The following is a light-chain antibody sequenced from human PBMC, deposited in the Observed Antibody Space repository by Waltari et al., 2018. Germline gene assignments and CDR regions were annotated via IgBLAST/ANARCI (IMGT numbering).Light chain of an antibody. CDR2: GAS. V-gene: IGKV3-20*01. CDR1: QSVSRT. Sequence: EIVLTQSPGTLSLSPGERATLSWRASQSVSRTLAWYQQKPGQAPRLLIYGASTRATGIPERFSGGGSGTDFSLTISRLEPEDFAVYYCQHYVRLPVTFGQGTKVEIK. CDR3: QHYVRLPVT. J-gene: IGKJ1*01.